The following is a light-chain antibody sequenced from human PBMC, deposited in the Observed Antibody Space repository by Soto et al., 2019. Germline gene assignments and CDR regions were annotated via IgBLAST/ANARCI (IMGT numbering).Light chain of an antibody. J-gene: IGLJ3*02. V-gene: IGLV7-43*01. CDR2: STS. Sequence: QTVVTQEPSVTVSPGGTVTLTCASSTGAVTTGYYANWSQQKPGQAPRSLIHSTSQRHSWTPARFSGSLLGGKAALTLSGVQPEDEADYYCLLYYGVPQHWVFGGGTKLTVL. CDR3: LLYYGVPQHWV. CDR1: TGAVTTGYY.